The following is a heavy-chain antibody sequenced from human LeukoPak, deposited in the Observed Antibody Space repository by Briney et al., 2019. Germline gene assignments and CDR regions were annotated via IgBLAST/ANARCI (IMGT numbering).Heavy chain of an antibody. CDR2: ISGSGGST. CDR1: GFTFSIYA. CDR3: AKISGATVTPPAGY. J-gene: IGHJ4*02. V-gene: IGHV3-23*01. Sequence: GGSLRLSCAASGFTFSIYAMSWVRQAPGKGLEWVSAISGSGGSTYYADSVKGRFTISRDNSKNTLYLQMNSLRAEDTAVYYCAKISGATVTPPAGYWGQGTLVTVSS. D-gene: IGHD4-17*01.